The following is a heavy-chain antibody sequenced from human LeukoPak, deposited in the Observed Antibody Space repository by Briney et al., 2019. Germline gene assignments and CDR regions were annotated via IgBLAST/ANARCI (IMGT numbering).Heavy chain of an antibody. Sequence: ASVKVSCKTSGYTFTSYGISLVRQAPGRGLEWMGWISAYNGNTNYAQKLQGRVTMTTDTSTSTAYMELRSLRSDDTAVYYCARLYDYVWGSSPFDYWGQGTLVTVSS. J-gene: IGHJ4*02. CDR3: ARLYDYVWGSSPFDY. CDR2: ISAYNGNT. V-gene: IGHV1-18*01. D-gene: IGHD3-16*01. CDR1: GYTFTSYG.